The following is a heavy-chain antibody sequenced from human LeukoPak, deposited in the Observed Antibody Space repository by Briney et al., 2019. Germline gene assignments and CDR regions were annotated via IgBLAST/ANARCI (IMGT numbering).Heavy chain of an antibody. J-gene: IGHJ4*02. CDR1: GFTFSSYG. V-gene: IGHV3-30*18. Sequence: GGSLRLSCAASGFTFSSYGMHWVRQAPGKGLEWVAAISYDGSNKYYADSVKGRFTVSRDNSKNTMYLQMNSLRAEDTAVYYCAKSGRRGYSFGSRFKYYFDYWGQGTLVTVSS. CDR2: ISYDGSNK. D-gene: IGHD5-18*01. CDR3: AKSGRRGYSFGSRFKYYFDY.